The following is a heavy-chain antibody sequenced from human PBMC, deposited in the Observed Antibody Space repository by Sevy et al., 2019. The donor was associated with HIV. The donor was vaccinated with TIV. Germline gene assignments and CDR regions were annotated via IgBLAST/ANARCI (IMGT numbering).Heavy chain of an antibody. CDR2: ISDGGGNT. D-gene: IGHD2-15*01. V-gene: IGHV3-23*01. Sequence: GGSLRLSCAASGLTLRNCGMTWVRQVPGKGLEWVSTISDGGGNTYYADSVKGRFTISRDSSKNTLYLQMNSLRAGDTAVYFCAGRRGGPYCFDYWGQGTLVTVSS. CDR3: AGRRGGPYCFDY. J-gene: IGHJ4*02. CDR1: GLTLRNCG.